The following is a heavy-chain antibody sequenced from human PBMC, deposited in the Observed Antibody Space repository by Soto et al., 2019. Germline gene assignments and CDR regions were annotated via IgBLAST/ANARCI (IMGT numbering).Heavy chain of an antibody. V-gene: IGHV4-59*01. J-gene: IGHJ3*02. CDR3: YCCQRSRRELRGDAFDI. CDR2: IYYSGST. CDR1: WGTIGNYG. D-gene: IGHD1-26*01. Sequence: SEPLCLTWTVSWGTIGNYGGSWIRQQPGKGLEWIGYIYYSGSTNYNPSLKSRVTISVDTSKNQFSLKLSSVTAAATAVYYCYCCQRSRRELRGDAFDIWGQGTMVTVSS.